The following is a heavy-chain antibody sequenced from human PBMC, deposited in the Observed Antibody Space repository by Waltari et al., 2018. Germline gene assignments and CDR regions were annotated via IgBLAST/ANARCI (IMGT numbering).Heavy chain of an antibody. V-gene: IGHV1-24*01. D-gene: IGHD3-10*01. CDR3: ATDLGSGSYYNSRYYYYYGMDV. Sequence: QVQLVQSGAEVKKPGASVKVSCKVSGYTLTELSMHWVRQAPGKGLEWMGGFDPEDGETIYAQKSQGRVTMTEDTSTDTAYMELSSLRSEDTAVYYCATDLGSGSYYNSRYYYYYGMDVWGQGTTVTVSS. CDR1: GYTLTELS. J-gene: IGHJ6*02. CDR2: FDPEDGET.